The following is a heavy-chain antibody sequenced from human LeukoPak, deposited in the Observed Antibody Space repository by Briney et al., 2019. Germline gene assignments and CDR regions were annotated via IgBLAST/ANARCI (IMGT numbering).Heavy chain of an antibody. J-gene: IGHJ5*02. CDR3: ARKEAAWWNWFVR. Sequence: GGSLRLSCAASGFTFSSDAMSWVRQAPGKGLEWVSAISGSGGSTYYADSVNGRFTISRDNSKNPLYLQMKSLRAEDTAVYYCARKEAAWWNWFVRWGQGTLVTVSS. D-gene: IGHD2-8*02. CDR1: GFTFSSDA. V-gene: IGHV3-23*01. CDR2: ISGSGGST.